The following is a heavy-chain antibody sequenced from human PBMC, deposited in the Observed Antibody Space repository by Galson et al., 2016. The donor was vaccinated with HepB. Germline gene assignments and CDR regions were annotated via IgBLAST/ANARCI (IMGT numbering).Heavy chain of an antibody. V-gene: IGHV1-3*01. J-gene: IGHJ4*02. Sequence: SVKVSCKASGYTFTTYSMHWVRQAPGQRLEWMGWIHPGKGKTKYSQKFQGRVTITTDTSASTAYMGLSSLRSEDTAVYYCARPDYWGQGTLVTVSS. CDR3: ARPDY. CDR1: GYTFTTYS. CDR2: IHPGKGKT.